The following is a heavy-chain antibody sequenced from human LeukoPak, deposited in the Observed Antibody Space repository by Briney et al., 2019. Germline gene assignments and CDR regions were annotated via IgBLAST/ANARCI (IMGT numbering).Heavy chain of an antibody. CDR2: MNPNSGNT. CDR3: ARYSSGSYGVDSVDY. V-gene: IGHV1-8*03. Sequence: GASVKVSCKASGYTFTSYDINWVRQATGQGLEWMGWMNPNSGNTGYAQKFQGRVTITRNTSISTAYMELSSLRSEDTAVYYCARYSSGSYGVDSVDYWGQGTLVTVSS. D-gene: IGHD1-26*01. CDR1: GYTFTSYD. J-gene: IGHJ4*02.